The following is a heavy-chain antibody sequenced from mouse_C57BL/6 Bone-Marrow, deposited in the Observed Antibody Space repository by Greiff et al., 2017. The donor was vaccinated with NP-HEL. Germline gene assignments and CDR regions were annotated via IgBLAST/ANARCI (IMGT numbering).Heavy chain of an antibody. J-gene: IGHJ3*01. D-gene: IGHD2-13*01. V-gene: IGHV14-4*01. CDR1: GFNIKDDY. Sequence: SGAELVRPGASVKLSCTASGFNIKDDYMHWVKQRPEQGLEWIGWIDPENGDTEYASKFQGKATITADTSSNTAYLQLSSLTSEDTAVYYCTSGISYYGDTRFAYWGQGTLVTVSA. CDR2: IDPENGDT. CDR3: TSGISYYGDTRFAY.